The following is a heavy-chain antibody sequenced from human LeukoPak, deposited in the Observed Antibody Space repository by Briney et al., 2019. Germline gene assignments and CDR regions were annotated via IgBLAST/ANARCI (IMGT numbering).Heavy chain of an antibody. CDR3: AREAVTIFGLARTQTTKSPHRFDP. D-gene: IGHD3-3*01. Sequence: QSGGSLRLSCAASGFTFSSYAMHWVRQAPGKGLEWVAVISYDGSNKYYADSVKGRFTISRDNSKNTLYLQMNSLRAEDTAVYYCAREAVTIFGLARTQTTKSPHRFDPWGQGTLVTVSS. CDR1: GFTFSSYA. CDR2: ISYDGSNK. V-gene: IGHV3-30*04. J-gene: IGHJ5*02.